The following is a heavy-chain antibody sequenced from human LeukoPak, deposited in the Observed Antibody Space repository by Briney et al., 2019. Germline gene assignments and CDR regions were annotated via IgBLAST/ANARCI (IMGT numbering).Heavy chain of an antibody. Sequence: GGSLRLSCAASGFTFSSYGMHWVRQAPGKGLEWVAVIWYDGSNKYYADSVKGRLTISRDNSKNTLYLQMNSLRAEDTAVYYCARDGLIVGATRSDAFDIWGQGTMVTVSS. D-gene: IGHD1-26*01. CDR2: IWYDGSNK. CDR3: ARDGLIVGATRSDAFDI. V-gene: IGHV3-33*01. J-gene: IGHJ3*02. CDR1: GFTFSSYG.